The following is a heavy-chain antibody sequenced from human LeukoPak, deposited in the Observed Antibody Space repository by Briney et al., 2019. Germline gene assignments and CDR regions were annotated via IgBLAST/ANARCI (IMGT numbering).Heavy chain of an antibody. V-gene: IGHV1-69*05. Sequence: SVKVSCKASGGTFSSYAISWVRQAPGQGLEWMGGIIPIFGTANYAQKFQGRVTITTDESTSTAYMELSSLRSEDTAVYYCARWVIWDCSSTSCYRSGNWFDPWGQGTLVTVSS. CDR1: GGTFSSYA. D-gene: IGHD2-2*01. J-gene: IGHJ5*02. CDR3: ARWVIWDCSSTSCYRSGNWFDP. CDR2: IIPIFGTA.